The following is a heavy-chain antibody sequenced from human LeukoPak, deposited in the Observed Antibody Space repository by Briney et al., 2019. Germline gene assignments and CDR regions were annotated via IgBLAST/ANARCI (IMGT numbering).Heavy chain of an antibody. CDR1: GGSFKGYG. CDR2: IIPLVGIT. Sequence: SVKVSCKASGGSFKGYGVTWVRQAPGQGLEWMGGIIPLVGITDNAPQFQGRVTLTADESTNTVYMELSSLRSEDTAVYYCARHPSSLSGTSVYNWFDPWGQGTLVTVSS. CDR3: ARHPSSLSGTSVYNWFDP. V-gene: IGHV1-69*10. J-gene: IGHJ5*02. D-gene: IGHD1-7*01.